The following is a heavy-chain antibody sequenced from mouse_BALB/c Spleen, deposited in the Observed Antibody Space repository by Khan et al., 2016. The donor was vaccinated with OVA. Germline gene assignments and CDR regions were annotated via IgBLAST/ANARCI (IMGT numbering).Heavy chain of an antibody. V-gene: IGHV3-2*02. CDR3: ARKDYYDYDPFPY. CDR1: GYSITSEYA. Sequence: EVQLQESGPGLVKPSQSLSLTCTVTGYSITSEYAWNWIRQFPGNKLEWMGYINYSGNTRFNPSLKSRTSITRDTSKNQFFLQLNSVTTEDTATYYCARKDYYDYDPFPYWGQGILVTVA. CDR2: INYSGNT. D-gene: IGHD2-4*01. J-gene: IGHJ3*01.